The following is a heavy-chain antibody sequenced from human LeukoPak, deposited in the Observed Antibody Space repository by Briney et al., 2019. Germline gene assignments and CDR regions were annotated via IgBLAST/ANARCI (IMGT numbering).Heavy chain of an antibody. J-gene: IGHJ4*02. D-gene: IGHD3-22*01. Sequence: ASVKVSCKASGYTFTSYYIHWVRQAPGQGLEWMGLINPSGGSTNYAQKFQGRVTMTRDTSISTAYMELSRLRSDDTAVYYCARGPGRKYYYDSSGYSPYYFDYWGQGTLVTVSS. CDR1: GYTFTSYY. V-gene: IGHV1-2*02. CDR2: INPSGGST. CDR3: ARGPGRKYYYDSSGYSPYYFDY.